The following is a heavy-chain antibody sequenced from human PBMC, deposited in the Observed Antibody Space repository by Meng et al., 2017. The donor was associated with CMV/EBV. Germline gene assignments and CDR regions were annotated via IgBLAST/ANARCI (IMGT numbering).Heavy chain of an antibody. J-gene: IGHJ6*02. CDR2: ISSSGGTI. D-gene: IGHD6-13*01. Sequence: GESLKISCAASGFTCSSYEMNWVRQAPGKGLEWVSYISSSGGTIYYADSVKGRFTISRDNAKNSLYLQMNSLRAEDTAVYYCARVWHPRGMDVWGQGTTVTVSS. V-gene: IGHV3-48*03. CDR1: GFTCSSYE. CDR3: ARVWHPRGMDV.